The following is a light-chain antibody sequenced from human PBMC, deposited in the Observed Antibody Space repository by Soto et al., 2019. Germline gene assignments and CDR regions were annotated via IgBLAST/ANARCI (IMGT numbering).Light chain of an antibody. CDR3: QQYNSYWWT. V-gene: IGKV1-5*03. CDR1: QDINKW. Sequence: DIQMTRPPATLSASVGDRVTITCRASQDINKWLAWYQQKPGQAPKLLISKASNLESGVPSRFSGSGSGPEYTLTISSLQPEDFATYYCQQYNSYWWTFGQGTKVDIK. J-gene: IGKJ1*01. CDR2: KAS.